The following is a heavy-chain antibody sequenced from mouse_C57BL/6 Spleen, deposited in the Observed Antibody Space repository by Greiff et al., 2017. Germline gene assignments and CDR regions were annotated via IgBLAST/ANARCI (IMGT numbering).Heavy chain of an antibody. CDR2: IDPETGGT. J-gene: IGHJ2*01. Sequence: VQLQQSGAELVRPGASVTLSCKASGYTFTDYEMHWVKQIPVHGLEWIGAIDPETGGTAYNQKFKGKAILTADKSSSTAYMELRSLTSEDAAVYYCTRYFDYWGQGTTLTVSS. CDR1: GYTFTDYE. CDR3: TRYFDY. V-gene: IGHV1-15*01.